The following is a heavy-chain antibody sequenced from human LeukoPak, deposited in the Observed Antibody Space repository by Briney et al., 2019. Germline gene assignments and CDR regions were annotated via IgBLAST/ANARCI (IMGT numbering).Heavy chain of an antibody. D-gene: IGHD3-10*01. CDR3: ARSPSMVRGVITFFDY. Sequence: PGGSLRLSCAASGFTFSDYYMSWIRQAPGKGLEWVSYISSSSSYTNYADSVKGRFTISRDSAKNSLYLQMNSLRAEDTAVYYCARSPSMVRGVITFFDYWGQGTLVTVSS. CDR1: GFTFSDYY. V-gene: IGHV3-11*06. CDR2: ISSSSSYT. J-gene: IGHJ4*02.